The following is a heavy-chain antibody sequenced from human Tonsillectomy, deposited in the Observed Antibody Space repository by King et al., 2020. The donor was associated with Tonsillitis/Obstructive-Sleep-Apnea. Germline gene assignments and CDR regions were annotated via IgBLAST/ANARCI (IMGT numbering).Heavy chain of an antibody. V-gene: IGHV1-2*06. CDR3: AREGYSNYVYDF. CDR1: GYTFTDYY. Sequence: VQLVQSWSVVKKPGSSVNVSCKASGYTFTDYYIHWVRQAPGQGLEWMGRISPNTGGTNFEQKIQGRVTMTRDPSISKAYMELSSLRSDDTAVYYCAREGYSNYVYDFWGQGTLVTVSS. D-gene: IGHD4-11*01. J-gene: IGHJ4*02. CDR2: ISPNTGGT.